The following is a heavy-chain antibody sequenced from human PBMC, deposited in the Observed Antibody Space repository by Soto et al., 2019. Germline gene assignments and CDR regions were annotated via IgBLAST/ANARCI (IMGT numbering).Heavy chain of an antibody. D-gene: IGHD2-21*02. V-gene: IGHV1-69*12. CDR2: IIPIFGTA. CDR1: GGTFSSYA. CDR3: ARIARIVVVTADAFDI. Sequence: QVQLVQSGAEVKKPGSSVKVSCKASGGTFSSYAISWVRQAPGQGREWMGGIIPIFGTAKYAQKFQGRVTITADESTSTAYMELSSLRSEDTAVYYCARIARIVVVTADAFDIWGQGTMVTVSS. J-gene: IGHJ3*02.